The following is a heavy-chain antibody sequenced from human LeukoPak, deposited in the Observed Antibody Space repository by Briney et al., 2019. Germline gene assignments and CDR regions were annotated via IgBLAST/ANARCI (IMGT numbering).Heavy chain of an antibody. Sequence: ASVKVSSKASGYTFTDYYVHCVRQAPGQGLEWMGRINPNSGGTIYTQNFQGRVTMTRDTSISTVYMEVRRLRSDDTAVYYCTRDQLYSYDISAILFGFDVWGQGTMVTVSS. D-gene: IGHD3-22*01. J-gene: IGHJ3*01. CDR3: TRDQLYSYDISAILFGFDV. V-gene: IGHV1-2*02. CDR2: INPNSGGT. CDR1: GYTFTDYY.